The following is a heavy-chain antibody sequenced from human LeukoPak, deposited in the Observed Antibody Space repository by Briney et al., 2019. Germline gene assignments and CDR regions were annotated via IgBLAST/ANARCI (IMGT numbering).Heavy chain of an antibody. D-gene: IGHD4-17*01. CDR3: ARDGAGPRHDYGDYTFDY. J-gene: IGHJ4*02. Sequence: SETLSLTCTVSGDSIGSYSWNWIRQPPGKGLDLIGYVYHTGSTNYNPSLKSRVTISVDTSKNQFSLKLSSVTAADTAVYYCARDGAGPRHDYGDYTFDYWGQGALVSVSA. V-gene: IGHV4-59*01. CDR2: VYHTGST. CDR1: GDSIGSYS.